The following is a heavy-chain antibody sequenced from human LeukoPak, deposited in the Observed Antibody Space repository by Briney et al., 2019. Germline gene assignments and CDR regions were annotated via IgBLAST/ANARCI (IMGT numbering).Heavy chain of an antibody. Sequence: PSETLSLTCTVSGGSISSYYWGWIRQPPGKGLEWIGEINHSGSTNYNPSLKSRVTISVDTSKKQFSLKLSSVTAADTAVYYCVTYYFDSSGPKKNYWGQGTLVTVSS. V-gene: IGHV4-34*01. J-gene: IGHJ4*02. D-gene: IGHD3-22*01. CDR2: INHSGST. CDR3: VTYYFDSSGPKKNY. CDR1: GGSISSYY.